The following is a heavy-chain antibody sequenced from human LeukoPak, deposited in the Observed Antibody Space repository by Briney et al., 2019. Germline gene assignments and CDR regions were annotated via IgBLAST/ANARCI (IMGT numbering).Heavy chain of an antibody. CDR2: IRYDGSNK. J-gene: IGHJ4*02. CDR3: AKDGDSDGYFDWLLYGSYFDY. V-gene: IGHV3-30*02. Sequence: GRSLRLSCAAPGFTFSSYGIHWVRQAPGKGLDWEAFIRYDGSNKYYADSVKGRFTLSRDNSKNTLYLQMNSLIAEDTAVYSSAKDGDSDGYFDWLLYGSYFDYWGQGTLVTVSS. CDR1: GFTFSSYG. D-gene: IGHD3-9*01.